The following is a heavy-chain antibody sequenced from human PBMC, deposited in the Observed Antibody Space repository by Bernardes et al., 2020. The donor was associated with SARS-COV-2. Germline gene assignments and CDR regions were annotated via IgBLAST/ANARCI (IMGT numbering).Heavy chain of an antibody. D-gene: IGHD2-8*01. Sequence: GGSLRLSCAASGFTFSSSWMHWVRQIPGKGLVWVSRINTDGSSTSYADSVKGRFTISRDNAKNTLFLQMKSLRAEDTAMYYCARDLGYCTNGVCSPWGQGTLVTVSS. CDR1: GFTFSSSW. CDR3: ARDLGYCTNGVCSP. J-gene: IGHJ5*02. V-gene: IGHV3-74*01. CDR2: INTDGSST.